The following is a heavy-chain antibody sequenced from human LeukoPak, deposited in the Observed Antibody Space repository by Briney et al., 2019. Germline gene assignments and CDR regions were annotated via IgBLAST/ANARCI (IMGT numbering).Heavy chain of an antibody. CDR1: GGSISSGDYY. CDR2: IYYTGST. J-gene: IGHJ4*02. CDR3: ARRGGHAGSFDY. D-gene: IGHD2-15*01. Sequence: SETLSLTCTVSGGSISSGDYYWSWIRQPPGKGLESIGYIYYTGSTYYNPSLKSRVTISVDTSKNQFSLKLSSVTAADTAVYYCARRGGHAGSFDYWGQGTLVTVSS. V-gene: IGHV4-30-4*01.